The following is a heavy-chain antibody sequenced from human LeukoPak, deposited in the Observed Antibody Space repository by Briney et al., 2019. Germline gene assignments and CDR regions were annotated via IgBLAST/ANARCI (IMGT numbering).Heavy chain of an antibody. CDR1: GFTFSSYG. J-gene: IGHJ4*02. CDR2: ISYDGSNK. CDR3: AKAHSGGSGSYSPGG. V-gene: IGHV3-30*18. D-gene: IGHD3-10*01. Sequence: GGSLRLSCAASGFTFSSYGMHWVRQAPGKGLEWVAVISYDGSNKYYADSVKGRFTISRDNSKNTQYLQMNSLRAEDTAVYYCAKAHSGGSGSYSPGGWGQGTLVTVSS.